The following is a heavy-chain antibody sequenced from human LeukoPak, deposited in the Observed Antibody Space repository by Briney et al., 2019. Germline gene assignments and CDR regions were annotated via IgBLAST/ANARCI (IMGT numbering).Heavy chain of an antibody. Sequence: SETLSLTCAVYGGSFSGYYWSWIRQPPGKGLEWIGEINHSGSTYYNPSLKSRVTISVDTSKNQFSLKLSSVTAADTAVYYCATRHCSSTSCYGFALRPDAFDIWGQGTMVTVSS. D-gene: IGHD2-2*01. CDR2: INHSGST. CDR1: GGSFSGYY. J-gene: IGHJ3*02. V-gene: IGHV4-34*01. CDR3: ATRHCSSTSCYGFALRPDAFDI.